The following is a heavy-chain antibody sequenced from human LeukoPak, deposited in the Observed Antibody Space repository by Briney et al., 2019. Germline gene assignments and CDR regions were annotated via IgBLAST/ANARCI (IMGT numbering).Heavy chain of an antibody. CDR1: GFIFRNYG. CDR3: ARAGPYGSGSYCAY. V-gene: IGHV3-30*03. Sequence: GGSLRLSCAASGFIFRNYGMHWVRQAPVKGLEWVAVISYDGSREYYADSVKGRFTISRDNSKNTLYLQINSLRAEDTAVYYCARAGPYGSGSYCAYWGHGTLVTVSS. D-gene: IGHD3-10*01. J-gene: IGHJ4*01. CDR2: ISYDGSRE.